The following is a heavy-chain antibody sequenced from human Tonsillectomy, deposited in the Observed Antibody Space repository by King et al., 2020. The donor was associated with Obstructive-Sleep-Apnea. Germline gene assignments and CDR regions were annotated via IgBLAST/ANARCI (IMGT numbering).Heavy chain of an antibody. CDR3: AKEIEAGRGFDD. D-gene: IGHD6-25*01. Sequence: VQLVESGGGVVQPGGSLRLSCAASGCTFDDYPMHWVRQAPGKGMEWVSLINWDVSSTYYADSVKGRFTISRDNSKNSLYLQMNSLRTDDTALYYCAKEIEAGRGFDDWGQGTLVTVSS. J-gene: IGHJ4*02. CDR2: INWDVSST. V-gene: IGHV3-43*01. CDR1: GCTFDDYP.